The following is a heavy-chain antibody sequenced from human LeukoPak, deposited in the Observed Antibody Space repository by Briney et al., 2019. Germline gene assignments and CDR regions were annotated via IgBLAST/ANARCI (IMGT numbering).Heavy chain of an antibody. J-gene: IGHJ4*02. Sequence: SETLSLTCSVSGYSISNAYYWGWIRQPPGKGLEWIGSIYYSGSIFYNPSLKSQVSISIDTSKNQFSLRLTSVTAADTAVYYCARQTGSGLFILPGGQGTLVTVSS. CDR1: GYSISNAYY. CDR3: ARQTGSGLFILP. V-gene: IGHV4-38-2*02. D-gene: IGHD3/OR15-3a*01. CDR2: IYYSGSI.